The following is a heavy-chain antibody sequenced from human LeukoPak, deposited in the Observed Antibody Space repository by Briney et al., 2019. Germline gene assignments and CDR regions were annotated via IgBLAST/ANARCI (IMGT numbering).Heavy chain of an antibody. D-gene: IGHD3-16*01. J-gene: IGHJ4*02. CDR1: GLTSSNYW. Sequence: GGSLRLSCVASGLTSSNYWMSWVRQAPGKGLEWVANIKPDGSQQYYVDSMKGRFTISRDNAKNSLYLQMNSLRTEDTAVYYCARHGPSYYFDYWGQGTLVTVSS. V-gene: IGHV3-7*03. CDR3: ARHGPSYYFDY. CDR2: IKPDGSQQ.